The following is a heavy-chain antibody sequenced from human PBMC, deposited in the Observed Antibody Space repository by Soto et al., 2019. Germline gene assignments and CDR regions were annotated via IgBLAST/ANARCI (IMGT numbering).Heavy chain of an antibody. D-gene: IGHD5-18*01. CDR3: ANLKLDTAAVSSTEWDT. CDR2: ISGSGGST. CDR1: GFTFSNCA. V-gene: IGHV3-23*01. Sequence: GGSMRLACAASGFTFSNCAMSWVRQAPGMGLECVSVISGSGGSTYYAYSVKGRFTISRDNSKNTLYLQMNNLRVEDTAVYHCANLKLDTAAVSSTEWDTLGQVTQVTVSS. J-gene: IGHJ5*02.